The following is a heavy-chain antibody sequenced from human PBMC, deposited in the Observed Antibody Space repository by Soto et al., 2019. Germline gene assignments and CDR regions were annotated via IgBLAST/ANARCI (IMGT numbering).Heavy chain of an antibody. CDR3: AREGAVVPAANWFDP. CDR2: ISSSSSYT. V-gene: IGHV3-11*06. Sequence: GGSLRLSCAASGFTFSDYYMSWIRQAPGKGLEWVSYISSSSSYTNYADSVKGRFTISRDNAKNSLYLQMNSLRAEDTAVYYCAREGAVVPAANWFDPWGQGTLVTVS. J-gene: IGHJ5*02. D-gene: IGHD2-2*01. CDR1: GFTFSDYY.